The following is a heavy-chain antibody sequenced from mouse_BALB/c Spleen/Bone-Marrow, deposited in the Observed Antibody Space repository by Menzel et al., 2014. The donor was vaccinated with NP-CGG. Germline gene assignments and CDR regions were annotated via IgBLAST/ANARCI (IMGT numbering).Heavy chain of an antibody. CDR3: ARGLSYYYGTSYYFDY. CDR2: ISSSYGDA. J-gene: IGHJ2*01. CDR1: GYTFTDYA. Sequence: QVQLQQSGAELVRPGVSVKISCKGSGYTFTDYAMHWVKPSHAKSLEWIGIISSSYGDATYNQKFKGKATMTVDKSSNTAYKELARLTSEDSAIYYCARGLSYYYGTSYYFDYWGQGTTLTVSS. V-gene: IGHV1S137*01. D-gene: IGHD1-1*01.